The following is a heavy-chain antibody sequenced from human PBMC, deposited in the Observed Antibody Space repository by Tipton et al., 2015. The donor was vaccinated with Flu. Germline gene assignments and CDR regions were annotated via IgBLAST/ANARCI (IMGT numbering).Heavy chain of an antibody. CDR3: ARDDRVVVVPAAMGFLYGMDV. CDR2: INHSGST. D-gene: IGHD2-2*01. J-gene: IGHJ6*02. V-gene: IGHV4-34*01. Sequence: TLSLTCAVYGGSFSGYYWSWIRQPPGKGLEWIGEINHSGSTNYNPSLKSRVTISVDTSKNQFSPKLSSVTAADTAVYYCARDDRVVVVPAAMGFLYGMDVWGHGTTVIVSS. CDR1: GGSFSGYY.